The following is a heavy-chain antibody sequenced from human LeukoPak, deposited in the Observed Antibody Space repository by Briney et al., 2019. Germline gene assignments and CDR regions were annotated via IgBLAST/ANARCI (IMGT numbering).Heavy chain of an antibody. CDR3: ARGDGSGSYWGLYYYYMDV. D-gene: IGHD3-10*01. CDR2: IYYSGST. V-gene: IGHV4-59*01. Sequence: PSETLSLTCTVSGGSISSYYWSWIRQPPGKGLEWIGYIYYSGSTNYNPSLKSRVTISVDTSKNQFSLKLSSVTAADTAVYYCARGDGSGSYWGLYYYYMDVWGKGTTVTISS. J-gene: IGHJ6*03. CDR1: GGSISSYY.